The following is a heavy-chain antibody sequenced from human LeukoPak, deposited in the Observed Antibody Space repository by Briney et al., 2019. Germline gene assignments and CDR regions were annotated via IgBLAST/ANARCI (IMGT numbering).Heavy chain of an antibody. Sequence: GGSLRLSCAASGFTFSSYAMHWVRQAAGKRLEWVAVISYDGSNKYYADSVKGRFTISRDNSKNTLYLQMNSLRAEDTAVYYCASGGDTDAFDIWGQGTMVTVSS. CDR2: ISYDGSNK. CDR3: ASGGDTDAFDI. J-gene: IGHJ3*02. V-gene: IGHV3-30-3*01. CDR1: GFTFSSYA. D-gene: IGHD2-21*02.